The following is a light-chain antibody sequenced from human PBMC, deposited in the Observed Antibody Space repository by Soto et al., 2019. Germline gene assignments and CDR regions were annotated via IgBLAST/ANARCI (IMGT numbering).Light chain of an antibody. CDR3: EHYNNYWT. V-gene: IGKV1-5*01. CDR1: QTINNW. J-gene: IGKJ1*01. CDR2: DAS. Sequence: DIQMTQSPPTLSASVGDRVTITCRASQTINNWLAWYQQKPGKAPTLLIFDASTLESGVPSRFRGSGSGTEFTLTISSLQPGDLATYYGEHYNNYWTFGQGTKVEIK.